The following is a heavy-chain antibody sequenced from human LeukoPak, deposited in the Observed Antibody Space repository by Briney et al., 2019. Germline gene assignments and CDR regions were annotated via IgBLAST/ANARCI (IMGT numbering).Heavy chain of an antibody. Sequence: GGSLRLSCAASGFTFSDFGMHWVRQAPGKGLEWVAFIRYDGSIKNYADSVKGRFTMSRDNSKNTLYLQMDSLRSEDTGVYYCVRQAQEDYWGQGTLVTVSS. CDR3: VRQAQEDY. J-gene: IGHJ4*02. V-gene: IGHV3-30*02. CDR1: GFTFSDFG. CDR2: IRYDGSIK.